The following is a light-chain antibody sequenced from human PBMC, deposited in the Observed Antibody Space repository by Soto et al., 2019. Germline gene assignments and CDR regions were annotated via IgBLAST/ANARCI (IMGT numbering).Light chain of an antibody. Sequence: QSALTQPRSVSGSPGQSVTISCTGTSSDVGGYNYVSWYQQHPGKAPKLMIYDVSNRPSGVPDRFSGSKSGNRASLTISGLQAEDGADYYCCSYAGSYTVFGGGTKLTVL. CDR3: CSYAGSYTV. CDR2: DVS. J-gene: IGLJ3*02. V-gene: IGLV2-11*01. CDR1: SSDVGGYNY.